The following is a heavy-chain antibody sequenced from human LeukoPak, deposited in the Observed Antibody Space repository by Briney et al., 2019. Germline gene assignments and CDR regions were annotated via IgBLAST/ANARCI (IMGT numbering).Heavy chain of an antibody. J-gene: IGHJ4*02. D-gene: IGHD4-17*01. CDR2: ISSSSSYI. CDR1: GFTFSSYS. CDR3: ARDSNYGDYVGPGY. Sequence: GGSLRLSCAASGFTFSSYSMNWVRQAPGNGLEWVSSISSSSSYIYYADSAKGRFTISRDNAKNSLYLQMNSLRAEDTAVYYCARDSNYGDYVGPGYWGQGTLVTVSS. V-gene: IGHV3-21*01.